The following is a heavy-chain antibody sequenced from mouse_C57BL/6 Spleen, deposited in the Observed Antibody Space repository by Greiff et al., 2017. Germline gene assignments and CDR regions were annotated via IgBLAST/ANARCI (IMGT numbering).Heavy chain of an antibody. CDR1: GYTFTSYW. CDR2: IHPNSGST. D-gene: IGHD1-1*01. CDR3: ARGDSSSYAMDY. J-gene: IGHJ4*01. Sequence: QVQLQQPGAELVKPGASVKLSCKASGYTFTSYWMHWVKQRPGQGLEWIGMIHPNSGSTNYNEKFKSKATLTVDKSSSTAYMQLSSLTSEDSAVYYCARGDSSSYAMDYWGQGTSVTVSS. V-gene: IGHV1-64*01.